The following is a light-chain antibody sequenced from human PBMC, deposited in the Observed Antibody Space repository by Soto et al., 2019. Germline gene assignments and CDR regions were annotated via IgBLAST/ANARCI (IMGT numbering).Light chain of an antibody. CDR3: CSYAGSYTLV. CDR1: SSDVGGYHY. V-gene: IGLV2-11*01. Sequence: QSALTQPRSVSGSPGQSVTLSCTETSSDVGGYHYVSWYQHHPGKAPKIIIFDVNQRPSGVPDRFSGSKSGNTASLTISGLQTEDEADYYCCSYAGSYTLVFGGGTKVTVL. J-gene: IGLJ2*01. CDR2: DVN.